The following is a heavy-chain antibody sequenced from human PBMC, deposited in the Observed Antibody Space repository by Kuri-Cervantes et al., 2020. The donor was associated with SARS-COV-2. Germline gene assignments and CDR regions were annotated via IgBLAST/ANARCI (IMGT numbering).Heavy chain of an antibody. CDR2: INPNSGGT. CDR3: ASHRPDCINGVCTSQGFYYYYMDV. Sequence: ASVKVSCKASGYTFTGYYMHWVRPAPGQGLEWMGWINPNSGGTNYAQKFQGRVTMTRDTSISTAYMELSRLRSDDTAVYYCASHRPDCINGVCTSQGFYYYYMDVWGKGTTVTVSS. D-gene: IGHD2-8*01. V-gene: IGHV1-2*02. J-gene: IGHJ6*03. CDR1: GYTFTGYY.